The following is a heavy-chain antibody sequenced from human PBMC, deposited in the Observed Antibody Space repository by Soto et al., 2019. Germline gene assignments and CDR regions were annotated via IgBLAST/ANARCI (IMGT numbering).Heavy chain of an antibody. CDR1: GGSISSYY. CDR3: AKRGYSYGYRY. CDR2: IYYSGST. D-gene: IGHD5-18*01. J-gene: IGHJ4*02. V-gene: IGHV4-59*12. Sequence: SETLSLTCTVSGGSISSYYWSWIRQPPGKGLEWIGYIYYSGSTNYNPSLKSRVTISVDTSKNQFSLKLSSVTAADTAVYYCAKRGYSYGYRYWGQGTLVTVS.